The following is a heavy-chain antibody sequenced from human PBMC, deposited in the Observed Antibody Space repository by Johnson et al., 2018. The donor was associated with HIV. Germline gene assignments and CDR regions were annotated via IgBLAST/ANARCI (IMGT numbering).Heavy chain of an antibody. CDR3: ATHYYDSINAFDI. D-gene: IGHD3-22*01. Sequence: VQLVESGGGLVQPGGSLRLSCAASGFTVSSNYMSWVRQAPGKGLEWVSVIYSGGSTYYADSVKGRFTISRDNSKNTLYLQMNSLRAEDTALYYCATHYYDSINAFDIWGQGTMVTVSS. J-gene: IGHJ3*02. V-gene: IGHV3-53*01. CDR2: IYSGGST. CDR1: GFTVSSNY.